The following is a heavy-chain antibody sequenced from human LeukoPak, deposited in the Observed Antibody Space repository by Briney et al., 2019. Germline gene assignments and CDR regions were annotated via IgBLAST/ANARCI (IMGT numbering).Heavy chain of an antibody. J-gene: IGHJ6*02. CDR2: IGTAGDT. Sequence: QPGGSLRLSCAASGFTFSSYDMHWVRQATGKGLEWVSAIGTAGDTYYPGSVKGRFTISRESAKNSLYLQMNSLRAGDTAVYYCARDGRLYGMDVWGQGTTVTVSS. V-gene: IGHV3-13*01. D-gene: IGHD2-15*01. CDR1: GFTFSSYD. CDR3: ARDGRLYGMDV.